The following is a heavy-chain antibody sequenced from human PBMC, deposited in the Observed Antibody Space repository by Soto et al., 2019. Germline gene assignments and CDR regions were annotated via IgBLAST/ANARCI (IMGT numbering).Heavy chain of an antibody. CDR3: AKGLRLPFDD. V-gene: IGHV3-23*01. CDR2: ISGSGNKT. CDR1: GFTFSTYA. Sequence: GWYLRLSCAASGFTFSTYAMSWVRQAPGKGLEWVSGISGSGNKTYYGDSVKGRFTISRDNSKDTLYLQMNSLRADDTAVYYCAKGLRLPFDDWGQGPQVTVAS. J-gene: IGHJ4*02. D-gene: IGHD4-17*01.